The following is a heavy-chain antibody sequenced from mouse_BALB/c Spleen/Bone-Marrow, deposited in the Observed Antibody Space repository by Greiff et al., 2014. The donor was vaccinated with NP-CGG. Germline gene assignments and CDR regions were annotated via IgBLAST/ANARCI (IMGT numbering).Heavy chain of an antibody. CDR2: ICPGSGST. V-gene: IGHV1-77*01. CDR1: GYTFTDYV. J-gene: IGHJ1*01. Sequence: VKLVESGPELVKPGASVKMSCKASGYTFTDYVISWVKQRTGQGLEWIGEICPGSGSTYYNEKFKGKATLTADKSSNTAYMQLSSLTSEDSAVYFCARYYDYDWYCDVWGAGTTVTVSA. D-gene: IGHD2-4*01. CDR3: ARYYDYDWYCDV.